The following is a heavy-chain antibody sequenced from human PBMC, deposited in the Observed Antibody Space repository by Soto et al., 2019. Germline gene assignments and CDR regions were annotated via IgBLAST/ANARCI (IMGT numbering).Heavy chain of an antibody. J-gene: IGHJ4*02. Sequence: QVQLVQSGAEVKKPGSSVKVSCQASGGSFSRHTVTWVRQAPGQGLEWMGQIIPIFGTTNYAQKFQGRVTITADESTKTIYMEISSLTSEDPALYYCARWAGSCTNTSCYSPSDYWGQGTLVTVSS. CDR2: IIPIFGTT. D-gene: IGHD2-2*01. V-gene: IGHV1-69*01. CDR1: GGSFSRHT. CDR3: ARWAGSCTNTSCYSPSDY.